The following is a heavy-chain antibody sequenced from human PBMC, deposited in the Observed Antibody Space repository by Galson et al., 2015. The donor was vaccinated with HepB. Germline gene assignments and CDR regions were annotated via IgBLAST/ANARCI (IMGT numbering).Heavy chain of an antibody. V-gene: IGHV6-1*01. CDR3: ARDLRTSGYDSLSALDY. D-gene: IGHD5-12*01. J-gene: IGHJ4*02. CDR1: GDSVSSNSAA. Sequence: CAISGDSVSSNSAAWNWIRQSPSRGLEWLGRTYYRSKWYNDYAVSVKSRITINPDTSKNQFSLQLNSVTPEDTAVYYCARDLRTSGYDSLSALDYSGQGTLVTVSS. CDR2: TYYRSKWYN.